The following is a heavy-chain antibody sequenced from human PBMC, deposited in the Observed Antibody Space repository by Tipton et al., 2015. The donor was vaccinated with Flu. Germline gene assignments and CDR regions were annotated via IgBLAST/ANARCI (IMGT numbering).Heavy chain of an antibody. CDR2: IYYSGST. CDR3: ARGAITIFGVAQVYYYGMDV. CDR1: GGSISSSSYY. Sequence: GLVKPSETLSLTCTVSGGSISSSSYYWGWIRQPPGKGLEWIGSIYYSGSTYYNPSLKSRVTISVDTSKNQFSLKLSSVTAADTAVYYCARGAITIFGVAQVYYYGMDVWGQGTTVTVSS. J-gene: IGHJ6*02. D-gene: IGHD3-3*01. V-gene: IGHV4-39*07.